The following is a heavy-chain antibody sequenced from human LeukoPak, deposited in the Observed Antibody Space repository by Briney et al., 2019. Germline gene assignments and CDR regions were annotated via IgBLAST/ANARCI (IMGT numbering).Heavy chain of an antibody. CDR2: IYSGGST. CDR3: ARDRIIQLPPTYYYYGMDV. CDR1: GFTVSSNY. V-gene: IGHV3-53*01. J-gene: IGHJ6*02. D-gene: IGHD3-16*01. Sequence: GGSLRLSCAASGFTVSSNYMSWVRQASGKGLEWVSVIYSGGSTYYADSVKGRFTISRDNSKNTLYLQMNSLRAEDTAVYYCARDRIIQLPPTYYYYGMDVWGQGTTVTVSS.